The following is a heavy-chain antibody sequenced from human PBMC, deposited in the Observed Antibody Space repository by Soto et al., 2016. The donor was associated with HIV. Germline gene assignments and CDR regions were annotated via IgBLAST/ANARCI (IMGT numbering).Heavy chain of an antibody. CDR2: INPYNGNT. D-gene: IGHD3-9*01. Sequence: QVQLVQSGAEVKKPGASVKVSCKASGYTFTGYYVHWVRQAPGQGLEYMARINPYNGNTDYAQKFQGRVTMTTDTSTTTAYMELRTLTSDDTAVYYCARYGGKRDFEWLDAFDIWAKGQWSPSLQ. CDR1: GYTFTGYY. CDR3: ARYGGKRDFEWLDAFDI. V-gene: IGHV1-2*06. J-gene: IGHJ3*02.